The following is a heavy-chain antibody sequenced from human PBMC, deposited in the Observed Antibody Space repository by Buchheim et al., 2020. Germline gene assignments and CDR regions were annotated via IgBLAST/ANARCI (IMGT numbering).Heavy chain of an antibody. V-gene: IGHV4-31*03. Sequence: QVQLQESGPGLVKPSQTLSLTCIVSGTSISSDGYYWNWIRHHPGKGLEWIGYIYYSGLTYYNPSLKSRVTFSVATSTNQFSLKLSSVTAADTAVYYCATHNEAGYYYGMDVWGQGTT. CDR2: IYYSGLT. J-gene: IGHJ6*02. CDR3: ATHNEAGYYYGMDV. CDR1: GTSISSDGYY. D-gene: IGHD1-1*01.